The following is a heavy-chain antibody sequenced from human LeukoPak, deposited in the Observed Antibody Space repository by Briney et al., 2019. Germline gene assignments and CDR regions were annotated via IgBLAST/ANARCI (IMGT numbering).Heavy chain of an antibody. J-gene: IGHJ4*02. Sequence: ASVKVSCKVSGYTLTQLSMHWVRQAPGKGLEWTGGFDPEDGETIYAQKFQGRVTMTEDTSTDTAYMELSSLRSEDTAVYYCATVVLFTAGTAFDYWGQGTLVTVSS. V-gene: IGHV1-24*01. CDR2: FDPEDGET. CDR1: GYTLTQLS. D-gene: IGHD6-13*01. CDR3: ATVVLFTAGTAFDY.